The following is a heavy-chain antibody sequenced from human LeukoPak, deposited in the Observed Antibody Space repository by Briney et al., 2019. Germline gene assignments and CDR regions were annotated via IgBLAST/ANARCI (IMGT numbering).Heavy chain of an antibody. J-gene: IGHJ4*02. CDR3: ARGVALGGLRYFDWFDY. D-gene: IGHD3-9*01. Sequence: PGGSLRLSCAASGFSFSSNWMSWVRQAPGKGLEWVANIKEDGSEKFYVDSVKGRFTISRDNAKNSLYLQMNSLRDEDTAVYYCARGVALGGLRYFDWFDYWGQGTLVTVSS. CDR1: GFSFSSNW. CDR2: IKEDGSEK. V-gene: IGHV3-7*02.